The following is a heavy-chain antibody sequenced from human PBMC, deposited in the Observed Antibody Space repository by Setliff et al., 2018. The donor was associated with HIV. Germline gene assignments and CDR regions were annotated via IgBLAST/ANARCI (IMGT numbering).Heavy chain of an antibody. CDR3: ARDDHYYDSGSYYSDWYFDL. CDR1: GGTFSNYA. J-gene: IGHJ2*01. Sequence: GASVKVSCKASGGTFSNYAISWVRQAPGQGLEWMGGIIPIFGSTKYAQKFQGRVTITADESTGTADMELSSLKSEDTAVYYCARDDHYYDSGSYYSDWYFDLWGRGTLVTVSS. V-gene: IGHV1-69*13. D-gene: IGHD3-10*01. CDR2: IIPIFGST.